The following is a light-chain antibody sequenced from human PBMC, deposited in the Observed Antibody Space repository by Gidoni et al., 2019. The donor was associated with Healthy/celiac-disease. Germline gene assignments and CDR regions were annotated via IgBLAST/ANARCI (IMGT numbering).Light chain of an antibody. CDR3: QQYGSSPPWT. V-gene: IGKV3-20*01. J-gene: IGKJ1*01. CDR1: QSVSSSY. Sequence: EIVLTQSPGTLSLSPGERATLSCRASQSVSSSYFAWYQQKPGQAPRLLIYGASSRATAIPDRFSGSGSGTDFTLTISRLEPEDFAVYYCQQYGSSPPWTFGQGTKVEIK. CDR2: GAS.